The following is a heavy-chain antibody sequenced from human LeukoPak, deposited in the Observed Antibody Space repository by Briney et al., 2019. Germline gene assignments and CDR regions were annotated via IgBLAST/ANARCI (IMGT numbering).Heavy chain of an antibody. V-gene: IGHV4-39*01. CDR2: IYYSGST. Sequence: SETLSLTCTVSGGSISSSSYYWGWIRQPPGKGLEWIGSIYYSGSTYYNPSLKSRVTISVDTSKNQFSLKLSSVTAADTAVYYCARGYYDSSGYYPQEMKDNWFDPWGQGTLVTVSS. CDR3: ARGYYDSSGYYPQEMKDNWFDP. J-gene: IGHJ5*02. D-gene: IGHD3-22*01. CDR1: GGSISSSSYY.